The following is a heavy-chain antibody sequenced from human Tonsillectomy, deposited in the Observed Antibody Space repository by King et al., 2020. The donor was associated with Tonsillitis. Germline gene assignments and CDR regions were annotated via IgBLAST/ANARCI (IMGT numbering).Heavy chain of an antibody. D-gene: IGHD6-13*01. CDR3: AKDIRDSSWYSHFDY. V-gene: IGHV3-9*01. Sequence: VQLVESGGGLVQPGRSLRLSCAASGFTFDDYAMHWVRQAPGKGLEWVSGISWSSGSIGYADSVKGRFTISRDNAKNSLYLQMNSLRAEDTALYYCAKDIRDSSWYSHFDYWGQGTLVTVSS. CDR2: ISWSSGSI. CDR1: GFTFDDYA. J-gene: IGHJ4*02.